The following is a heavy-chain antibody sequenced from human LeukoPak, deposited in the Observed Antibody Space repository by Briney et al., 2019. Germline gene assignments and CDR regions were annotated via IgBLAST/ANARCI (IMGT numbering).Heavy chain of an antibody. CDR3: ARLIRRVFDY. V-gene: IGHV4-39*01. Sequence: SETLSLTCTVSGGSISSSSYYWGWIRQPPGKGLEWIGSIYYSGSTYYNPSLKSRVTISVDTSKNQFSLKLSSVTAADTAVYYCARLIRRVFDYWGQGTLVTVSS. CDR2: IYYSGST. D-gene: IGHD3-3*02. CDR1: GGSISSSSYY. J-gene: IGHJ4*02.